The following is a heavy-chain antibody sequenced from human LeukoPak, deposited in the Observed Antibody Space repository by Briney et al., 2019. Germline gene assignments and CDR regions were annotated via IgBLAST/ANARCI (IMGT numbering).Heavy chain of an antibody. CDR3: ARDPVAAAGLYYYYYYYMDV. CDR2: ISGYNGYT. V-gene: IGHV1-18*01. CDR1: GYIFTNYG. D-gene: IGHD6-13*01. J-gene: IGHJ6*03. Sequence: ASVKVSCKASGYIFTNYGISWVRQAPGQGLEWMGWISGYNGYTHYAQNLQGRVTMTTDTSTRTAYMEMRSLRSDDTAVYYCARDPVAAAGLYYYYYYYMDVWGKGTTVTISS.